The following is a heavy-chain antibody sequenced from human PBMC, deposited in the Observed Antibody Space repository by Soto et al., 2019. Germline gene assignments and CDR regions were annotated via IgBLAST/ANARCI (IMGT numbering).Heavy chain of an antibody. Sequence: GGSLRLSCAASGFTFSSYSMNWVRQAPGKGLEWVSSISSSSSYIYYADSVKGRFTISRDNAKNSLYLQMNSLRAEDTAVYYCARNRGGGSFGLIDYWGQGTLVTVSS. D-gene: IGHD2-15*01. V-gene: IGHV3-21*01. CDR3: ARNRGGGSFGLIDY. CDR1: GFTFSSYS. CDR2: ISSSSSYI. J-gene: IGHJ4*02.